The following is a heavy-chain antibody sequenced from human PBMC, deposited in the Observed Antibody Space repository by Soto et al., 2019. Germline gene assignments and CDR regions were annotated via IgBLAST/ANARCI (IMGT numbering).Heavy chain of an antibody. CDR1: EDTFTHYD. V-gene: IGHV1-8*01. Sequence: QVELVQSGAEVKKPGASVKVSCQASEDTFTHYDINWVRQATGQGLEWMGWMNPNTGNTDYAHKFQGRVTMTRDTSTRTVYMELSSLRSDDTAVYYCVRRVASGHRSGFDPWGQGTLVTVSS. J-gene: IGHJ5*02. CDR3: VRRVASGHRSGFDP. D-gene: IGHD2-21*01. CDR2: MNPNTGNT.